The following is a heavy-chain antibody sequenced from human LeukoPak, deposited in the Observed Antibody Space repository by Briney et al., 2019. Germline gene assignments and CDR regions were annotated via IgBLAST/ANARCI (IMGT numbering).Heavy chain of an antibody. V-gene: IGHV4-34*01. D-gene: IGHD6-19*01. CDR3: ARTGYSSGWHFDY. J-gene: IGHJ4*02. CDR1: GGSFSGYY. CDR2: INHSGST. Sequence: SETLSLTCAVYGGSFSGYYWSWIRQPPGKGLEWIGEINHSGSTNYNPSLKSRVTISVDTSKNQFSLKLSSVTAADTAVYYCARTGYSSGWHFDYWGQGTLVTVSS.